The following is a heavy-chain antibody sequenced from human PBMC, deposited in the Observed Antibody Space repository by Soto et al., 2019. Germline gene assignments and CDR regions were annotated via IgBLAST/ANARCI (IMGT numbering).Heavy chain of an antibody. Sequence: QVQLVQSGAEVRKPGASVKVSCKASGYTFTTYDINWVRQATGQGLEWMGWVNPNSGNTGYAQKFQGRVTMTRNTSINTAYMELSSLRSEDTAVYYCKRGTRVAEYCGQGTLVTVSS. CDR2: VNPNSGNT. V-gene: IGHV1-8*01. J-gene: IGHJ4*02. D-gene: IGHD2-15*01. CDR1: GYTFTTYD. CDR3: KRGTRVAEY.